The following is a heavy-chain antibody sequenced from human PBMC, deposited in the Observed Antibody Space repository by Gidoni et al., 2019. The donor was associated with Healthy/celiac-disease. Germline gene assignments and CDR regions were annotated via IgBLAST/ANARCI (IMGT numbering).Heavy chain of an antibody. CDR1: GFTFSSYG. V-gene: IGHV3-33*01. D-gene: IGHD6-19*01. CDR3: ARRRIAVAGVEAFDI. CDR2: IWYDGSNK. Sequence: QVQLVESGGGVVQPGRSLRLSCAASGFTFSSYGMHWVRQAPGKGLEWVAVIWYDGSNKYYADSVKGRFTISRDNSKNTLYLQMNSLRAEDTAVYYCARRRIAVAGVEAFDIWGQGTMVTVSS. J-gene: IGHJ3*02.